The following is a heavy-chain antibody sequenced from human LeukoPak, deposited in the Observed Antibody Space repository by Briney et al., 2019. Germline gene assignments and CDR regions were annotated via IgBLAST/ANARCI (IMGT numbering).Heavy chain of an antibody. CDR1: GFTFSNYW. D-gene: IGHD5-24*01. J-gene: IGHJ5*02. V-gene: IGHV3-7*01. CDR3: VRDAGSRDWFDP. Sequence: GGSLRLSCAASGFTFSNYWMSWVRQAPGRGLEWVANIKQDGSEKYYVDSVKGRFTISRDNAKNSLHLQMNSLRAEDTAVYYCVRDAGSRDWFDPWGQGTLVTVSS. CDR2: IKQDGSEK.